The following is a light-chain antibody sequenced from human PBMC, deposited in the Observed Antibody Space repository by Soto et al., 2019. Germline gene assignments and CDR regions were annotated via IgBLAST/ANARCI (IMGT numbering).Light chain of an antibody. CDR2: DAS. Sequence: EIVLTQSPATLSLSPGERATLSCRASQSVSRYLVWYQQRPGQAPRLLIYDASNRATGIPARFSGSGSATYFTLTISSLEPEDCAAYYCQQGSNSFTFGGGTKVEIK. J-gene: IGKJ4*01. CDR1: QSVSRY. V-gene: IGKV3-11*01. CDR3: QQGSNSFT.